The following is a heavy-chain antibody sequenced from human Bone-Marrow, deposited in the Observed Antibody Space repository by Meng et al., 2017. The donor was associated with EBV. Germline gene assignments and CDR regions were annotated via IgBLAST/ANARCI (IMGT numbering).Heavy chain of an antibody. Sequence: QTQLQDPGPGLAKPSRALSLPFAVSGGSISSGGYSGSWIRQPPGKGLEWIGYIYHSGSTYYNPSLKSRVTISVDRSKNQFSLKLSSVTAADTAVYYCARVVARSYFDYWGQGTLVTVSS. CDR2: IYHSGST. CDR3: ARVVARSYFDY. V-gene: IGHV4-30-2*01. J-gene: IGHJ4*02. CDR1: GGSISSGGYS.